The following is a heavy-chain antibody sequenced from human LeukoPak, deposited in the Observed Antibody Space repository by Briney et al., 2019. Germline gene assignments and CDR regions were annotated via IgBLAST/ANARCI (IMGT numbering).Heavy chain of an antibody. D-gene: IGHD3-9*01. CDR2: IRCKAYGGTI. V-gene: IGHV3-49*04. Sequence: GGSLRLSCTASGFTFGDYAMSGVRQAPGKGLEWVGFIRCKAYGGTIEYAASVKGRFTISRDDCISITYLQMNSLKTEDTDVYYCTRDGYFGAETKNLYYYGMDVWGQGTTVTVSS. CDR3: TRDGYFGAETKNLYYYGMDV. CDR1: GFTFGDYA. J-gene: IGHJ6*02.